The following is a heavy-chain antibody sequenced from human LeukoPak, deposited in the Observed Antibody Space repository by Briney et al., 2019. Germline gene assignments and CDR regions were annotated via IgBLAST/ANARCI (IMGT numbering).Heavy chain of an antibody. CDR3: ARDRADNYYDSSGYYWLPEFDY. V-gene: IGHV3-21*04. J-gene: IGHJ4*02. CDR2: ISSSSSYI. CDR1: GFTFSSYS. Sequence: GGSLRLSCAASGFTFSSYSMNWVRQAPGKGLEWVSSISSSSSYIYYADSVKGRFTISRDNAKNSLYLQMNSLRAEDTALYYCARDRADNYYDSSGYYWLPEFDYWGQGTLVTVSS. D-gene: IGHD3-22*01.